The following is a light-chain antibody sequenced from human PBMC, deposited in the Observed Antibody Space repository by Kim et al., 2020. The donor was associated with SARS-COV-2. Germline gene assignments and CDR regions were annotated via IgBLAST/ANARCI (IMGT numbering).Light chain of an antibody. J-gene: IGKJ4*01. CDR2: DAS. V-gene: IGKV3D-20*01. CDR3: QQYGSSPRT. Sequence: EIVLTQSPATLSLSSGERATLSCGASQRIRSSYLAWYQQKPGLAPRLVIYDASSRATGIPDRFSGSGSGTDFTLTISRLEPEDFAVYYCQQYGSSPRTFGGGTKVDIK. CDR1: QRIRSSY.